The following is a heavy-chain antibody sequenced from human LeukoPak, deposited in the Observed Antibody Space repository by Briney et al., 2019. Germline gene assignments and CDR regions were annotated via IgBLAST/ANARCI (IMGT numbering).Heavy chain of an antibody. CDR3: ARYSSSWALSFDY. Sequence: PSETLSLTCTVSGGSISSYYWSWIRQPPGKGLEWIGYIYYSGSTNYNPSLKSRVTILVDTSKNQFSLKLSSVTAADTAVYYCARYSSSWALSFDYWGQGTLVTVSS. D-gene: IGHD6-13*01. J-gene: IGHJ4*02. CDR2: IYYSGST. CDR1: GGSISSYY. V-gene: IGHV4-59*08.